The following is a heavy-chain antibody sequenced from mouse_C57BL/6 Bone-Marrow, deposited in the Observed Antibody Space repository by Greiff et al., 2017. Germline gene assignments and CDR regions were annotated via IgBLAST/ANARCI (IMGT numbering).Heavy chain of an antibody. V-gene: IGHV1-47*01. Sequence: QVQLKESGAELVKPGASVKMSCKASGYTFTTYPIEWMKQNHGKSLEWIGNFHPYNDDTKYNEKFKGKATLTVEKSSSTVYLELSRLTSDDSAVYYCARSDYYGSSYWYFDVWGTGTTVTVSS. CDR2: FHPYNDDT. CDR3: ARSDYYGSSYWYFDV. D-gene: IGHD1-1*01. CDR1: GYTFTTYP. J-gene: IGHJ1*03.